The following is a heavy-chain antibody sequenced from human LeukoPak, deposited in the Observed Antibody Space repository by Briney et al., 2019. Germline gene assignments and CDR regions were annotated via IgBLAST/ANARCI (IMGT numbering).Heavy chain of an antibody. CDR1: GFTFSSYW. CDR3: ASITGTTALGD. CDR2: INTDGSST. D-gene: IGHD1-20*01. V-gene: IGHV3-74*01. J-gene: IGHJ4*02. Sequence: GGSLRLSCAASGFTFSSYWMHWVRQAPWKGLVWVSRINTDGSSTSYADSVKGRFTISRDNAKNTLYLQMNSLRAEDTAVYYCASITGTTALGDWGQGTLVTVSS.